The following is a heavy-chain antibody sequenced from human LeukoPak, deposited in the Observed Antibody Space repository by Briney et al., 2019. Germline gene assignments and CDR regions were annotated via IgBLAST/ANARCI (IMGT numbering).Heavy chain of an antibody. V-gene: IGHV1-69*13. D-gene: IGHD3-9*01. CDR2: IIPIFGTA. CDR3: ARENPVRYKDAFDI. Sequence: ASVKVSCKASGGTFSSYAISWVRQAPGQGLEWMGGIIPIFGTANYAQKFQGRVTITADESTSTAYMELSSLRSEDTAVYYCARENPVRYKDAFDIGGQGTMVTVSS. J-gene: IGHJ3*02. CDR1: GGTFSSYA.